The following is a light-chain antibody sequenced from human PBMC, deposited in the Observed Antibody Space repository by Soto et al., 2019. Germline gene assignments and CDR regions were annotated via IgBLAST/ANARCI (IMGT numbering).Light chain of an antibody. Sequence: DVVVTQSPLSLPVTLGQPASISCRSSQSLVHSDGNTYLNWFQQRPGQSPRRLIYKVSKRDSGVPDRFICSESVTYFTLKIRRVEAEDVGVYYCMQCTRWPRTCGGGTRVETK. V-gene: IGKV2-30*02. CDR2: KVS. CDR1: QSLVHSDGNTY. J-gene: IGKJ4*01. CDR3: MQCTRWPRT.